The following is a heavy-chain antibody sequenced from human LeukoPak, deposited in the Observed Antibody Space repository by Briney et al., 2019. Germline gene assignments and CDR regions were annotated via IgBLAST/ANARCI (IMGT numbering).Heavy chain of an antibody. D-gene: IGHD6-6*01. J-gene: IGHJ3*02. CDR2: ISSSSSYI. V-gene: IGHV3-21*01. Sequence: PGGSLRLSCAASGFTFSSNTMSWVRQAPGKGLEWVSSISSSSSYIYYADSVKGRFTISRDNAKNSLYLQMNSLRAEDTAVYYCARGGSSSAFDIWGQGTMVTVSS. CDR1: GFTFSSNT. CDR3: ARGGSSSAFDI.